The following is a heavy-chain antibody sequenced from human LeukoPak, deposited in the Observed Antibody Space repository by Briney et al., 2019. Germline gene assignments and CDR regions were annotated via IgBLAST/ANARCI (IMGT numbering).Heavy chain of an antibody. CDR1: GFTFSSYW. CDR3: ATDVG. CDR2: INNDATNT. V-gene: IGHV3-74*01. D-gene: IGHD3-10*01. J-gene: IGHJ4*02. Sequence: GGSLRLSCAASGFTFSSYWMYWVRQAPGKGRVWVSLINNDATNTNYADSVKGRFTISRDNARNTLYLQMNSLRAEDTAVYYCATDVGWGQGTLITVSS.